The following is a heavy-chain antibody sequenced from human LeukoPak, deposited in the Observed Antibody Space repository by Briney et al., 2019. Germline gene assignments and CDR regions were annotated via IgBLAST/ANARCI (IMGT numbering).Heavy chain of an antibody. CDR3: ARNKNWFDT. Sequence: SETLSLTCIVFGGSVSSGSYYWSWIRQPPGKGLEWIGYIYYSGSTNYNPSLKSRVTISVDTSKNQFSLNLSSVTAADTAVYYCARNKNWFDTWGQGTLVTVSS. D-gene: IGHD1/OR15-1a*01. J-gene: IGHJ5*02. CDR2: IYYSGST. CDR1: GGSVSSGSYY. V-gene: IGHV4-61*01.